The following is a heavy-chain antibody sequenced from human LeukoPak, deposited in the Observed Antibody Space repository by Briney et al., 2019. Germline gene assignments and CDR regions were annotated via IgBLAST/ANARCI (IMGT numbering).Heavy chain of an antibody. V-gene: IGHV1-18*01. D-gene: IGHD6-13*01. CDR1: GYTFTSYG. CDR3: ARDDHYSSSWYYRIYYYGMDV. Sequence: ASVKVSCKASGYTFTSYGISWVRQAPGQGLEWMGWISAYNGNPNYAQKLQGRVTMTTDTSTSTAYMELRSLRSDDTAVYYCARDDHYSSSWYYRIYYYGMDVWGQGTTVTVSS. J-gene: IGHJ6*02. CDR2: ISAYNGNP.